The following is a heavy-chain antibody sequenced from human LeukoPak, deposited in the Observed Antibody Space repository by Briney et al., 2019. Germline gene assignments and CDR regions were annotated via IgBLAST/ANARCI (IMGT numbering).Heavy chain of an antibody. D-gene: IGHD6-13*01. V-gene: IGHV3-30-3*01. CDR1: GFTFSSYA. Sequence: PGGSLRLSCAASGFTFSSYAMHWVRQAPGKGLEWLALISHDGSNTYYADSVKGRFTISRDNSKNTLYVQMNSLRTEDTAVYSCAKVGRGIVAAAPFDFWGQGTLVTVSS. CDR3: AKVGRGIVAAAPFDF. CDR2: ISHDGSNT. J-gene: IGHJ4*02.